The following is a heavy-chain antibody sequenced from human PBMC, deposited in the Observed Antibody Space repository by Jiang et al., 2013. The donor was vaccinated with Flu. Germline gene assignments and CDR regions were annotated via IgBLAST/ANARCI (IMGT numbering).Heavy chain of an antibody. J-gene: IGHJ4*02. CDR3: ARDLRGDYFDY. Sequence: GRVTITRDTSASTAYMELSSLRSEDTAVYYCARDLRGDYFDYWGQGTLVTVSS. D-gene: IGHD5/OR15-5a*01. V-gene: IGHV1-3*01.